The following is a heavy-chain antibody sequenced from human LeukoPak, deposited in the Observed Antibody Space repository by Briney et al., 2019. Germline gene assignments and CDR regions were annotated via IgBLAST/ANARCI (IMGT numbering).Heavy chain of an antibody. CDR2: FDPEDGET. D-gene: IGHD1-1*01. J-gene: IGHJ6*03. Sequence: ASVKVSSKVSGYTLTELSMHWVRQAPGKGLEWMGGFDPEDGETIYAQKFQGRVTMTEDTSTDTAYMELSSLRSEDTAVYYCATYNWNTFDYYYMDVWGKGTTVTVSS. CDR1: GYTLTELS. CDR3: ATYNWNTFDYYYMDV. V-gene: IGHV1-24*01.